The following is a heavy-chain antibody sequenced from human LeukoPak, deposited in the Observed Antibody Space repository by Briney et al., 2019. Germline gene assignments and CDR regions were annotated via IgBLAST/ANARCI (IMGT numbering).Heavy chain of an antibody. J-gene: IGHJ4*02. CDR2: ISSSSSPI. CDR1: GFTFSSYT. CDR3: ARELWFGESLDDY. Sequence: GGSLRLSCAASGFTFSSYTMNWIRQAPGKGLEWVSYISSSSSPIYYADAVKGRFIISRDNAKNSLYLQMNSLRAEDTAVYYCARELWFGESLDDYWGQGTLVTVSS. V-gene: IGHV3-48*04. D-gene: IGHD3-10*01.